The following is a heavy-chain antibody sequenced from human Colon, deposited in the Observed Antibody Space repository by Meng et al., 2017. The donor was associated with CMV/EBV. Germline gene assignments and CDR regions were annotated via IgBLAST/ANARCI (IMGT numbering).Heavy chain of an antibody. CDR3: AREVAVTKFFDF. J-gene: IGHJ4*02. CDR2: TSRSGSTK. Sequence: GGSLRPSCVASGFNFSDHYMSWIRQAPGKGLEWISFTSRSGSTKNYADSVKGRFTISRDNAKNSLFLQLNSLRAEDTAVYYCAREVAVTKFFDFWGQGTLVTVSS. CDR1: GFNFSDHY. D-gene: IGHD4-11*01. V-gene: IGHV3-11*01.